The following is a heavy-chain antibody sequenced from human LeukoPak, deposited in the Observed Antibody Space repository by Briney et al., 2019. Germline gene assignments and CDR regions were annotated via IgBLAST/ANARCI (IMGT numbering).Heavy chain of an antibody. CDR1: GFTFSNAW. CDR2: IKSKTGGGTT. CDR3: TTDYYYDSSGYYSWYFDL. J-gene: IGHJ2*01. D-gene: IGHD3-22*01. Sequence: GGSLRLSCAASGFTFSNAWMSWVRQAPGKGLEWVGRIKSKTGGGTTDYAAPVKGRFTISRDDSKNTLYLQMNSLKTEDTAVYYCTTDYYYDSSGYYSWYFDLWGRGTLVTVSS. V-gene: IGHV3-15*01.